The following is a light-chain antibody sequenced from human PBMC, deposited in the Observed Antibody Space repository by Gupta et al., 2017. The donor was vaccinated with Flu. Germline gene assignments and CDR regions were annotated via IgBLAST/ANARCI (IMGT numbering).Light chain of an antibody. CDR1: NIGSKS. J-gene: IGLJ2*01. V-gene: IGLV3-21*03. CDR3: QVWDSSSDLGV. CDR2: DDS. Sequence: KTARITCGGNNIGSKSVHWYQQKPGPAPVLVVYDDSARPSGIPERFAGSNAGNTATLTISRVEAGDEADDYGQVWDSSSDLGVFGGGTKLTVL.